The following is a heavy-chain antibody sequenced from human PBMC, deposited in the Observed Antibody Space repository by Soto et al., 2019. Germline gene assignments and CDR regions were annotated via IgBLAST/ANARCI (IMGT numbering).Heavy chain of an antibody. D-gene: IGHD6-13*01. Sequence: QVQLVPSGAEVKKPGASVKVPCTASGYTSPRDYMHSVRQAPGQGRAWMGIITPRGGSTSYAQKFQSRVTMSKDTSTRTVYMELSSLRSEDTALYYCAREEAAAGDKPCAFWGQGTLVTVSS. J-gene: IGHJ4*02. CDR1: GYTSPRDY. CDR3: AREEAAAGDKPCAF. CDR2: ITPRGGST. V-gene: IGHV1-46*01.